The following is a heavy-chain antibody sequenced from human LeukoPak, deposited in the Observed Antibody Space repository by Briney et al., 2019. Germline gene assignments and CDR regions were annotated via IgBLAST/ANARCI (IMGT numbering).Heavy chain of an antibody. Sequence: GGSLRLSCAASGFTFSSYAMSWVRQAPGKGLDWVSAISGSGGSTYYADSVKGRFTISRDNSKNTLYLQMNSLRAEDTAVYYCAKFPGDFWSGLNYWGQGTLVTVSS. J-gene: IGHJ4*02. CDR1: GFTFSSYA. CDR2: ISGSGGST. D-gene: IGHD3-3*01. V-gene: IGHV3-23*01. CDR3: AKFPGDFWSGLNY.